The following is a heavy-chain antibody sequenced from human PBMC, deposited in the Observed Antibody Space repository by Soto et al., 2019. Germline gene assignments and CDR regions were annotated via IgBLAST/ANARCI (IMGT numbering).Heavy chain of an antibody. CDR3: ARRVQLERSDAFDI. Sequence: QVQLQESGPGLVKPSETLSLTCTVSGGSISSYYWSWIRQPPGKGLEWIGYIYYSGSTNYNPSLKSRVTISVDTSKNQFSLKLSSVTAADTAVYYCARRVQLERSDAFDIWGQGTMVTVSS. D-gene: IGHD1-1*01. CDR2: IYYSGST. V-gene: IGHV4-59*08. CDR1: GGSISSYY. J-gene: IGHJ3*02.